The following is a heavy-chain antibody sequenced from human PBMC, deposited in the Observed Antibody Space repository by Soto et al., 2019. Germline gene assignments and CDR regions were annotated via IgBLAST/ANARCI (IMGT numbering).Heavy chain of an antibody. Sequence: GGSLRLSCAASGFTFSSYGMHWVRQAPGKGLEWVAVIWYDGSNKYYADSVKGRFTISRDNSKNTLYLQMNSLRAEDTAVYYCARDADYGGYYFDYWGQGTLVTVPS. V-gene: IGHV3-33*01. CDR1: GFTFSSYG. D-gene: IGHD4-17*01. CDR2: IWYDGSNK. CDR3: ARDADYGGYYFDY. J-gene: IGHJ4*02.